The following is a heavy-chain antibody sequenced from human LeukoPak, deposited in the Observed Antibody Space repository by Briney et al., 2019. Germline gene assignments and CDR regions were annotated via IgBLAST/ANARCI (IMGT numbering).Heavy chain of an antibody. V-gene: IGHV3-23*01. CDR3: AKGSSGWYRTSPFDY. Sequence: GGSLRLSCAASGFTFSSYAMSWVRQAPGKGLEWVSAISGSGGSTYYADCVKGRFTISRDNSKNTLYLQMNSLRAEDTAVYYCAKGSSGWYRTSPFDYWGQGTLVTVSS. CDR2: ISGSGGST. CDR1: GFTFSSYA. D-gene: IGHD6-19*01. J-gene: IGHJ4*02.